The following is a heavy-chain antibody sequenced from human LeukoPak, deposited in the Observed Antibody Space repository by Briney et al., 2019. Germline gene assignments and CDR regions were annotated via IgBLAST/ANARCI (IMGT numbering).Heavy chain of an antibody. CDR2: IYHSGNT. D-gene: IGHD2-8*01. Sequence: SETLSLTCTVSSYSISSGYCWGWIRQPPGKGLEWIGNIYHSGNTYYRPSLKSRVTISVDTSKNQFSLKLSSVTAADTAVYYCARVTSRLGVCDYWGQGTPVTVSS. CDR3: ARVTSRLGVCDY. J-gene: IGHJ4*02. V-gene: IGHV4-38-2*02. CDR1: SYSISSGYC.